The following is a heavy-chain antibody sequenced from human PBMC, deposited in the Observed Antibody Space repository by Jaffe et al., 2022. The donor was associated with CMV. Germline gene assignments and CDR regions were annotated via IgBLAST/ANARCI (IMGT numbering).Heavy chain of an antibody. J-gene: IGHJ6*02. D-gene: IGHD5-12*01. CDR1: GFTFSDYY. CDR2: ISVSGTNI. CDR3: AKGNIASLPSGGMDV. V-gene: IGHV3-11*01. Sequence: QVQLVESGGGLVEPGGSLRLSCAASGFTFSDYYLTWIRQVPGKGLEWVSYISVSGTNIYYADSVKGRFTISRDNARNSLYLQMNSLRAEDTALYYCAKGNIASLPSGGMDVWGQGTTVTVSS.